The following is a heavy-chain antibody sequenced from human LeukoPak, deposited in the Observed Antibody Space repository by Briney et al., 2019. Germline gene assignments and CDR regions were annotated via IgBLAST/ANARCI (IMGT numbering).Heavy chain of an antibody. CDR3: AREYYYGSGSYGWFDP. Sequence: PGGSLRLSCAASGFTFSSYSMNWVRQAPGEGLEWVSYISSSSSTIYYADSVKGRFTISRDNAKNSLYLQMNSLRAEDTAVYYCAREYYYGSGSYGWFDPWGQGTLVTVSS. V-gene: IGHV3-48*01. J-gene: IGHJ5*02. D-gene: IGHD3-10*01. CDR2: ISSSSSTI. CDR1: GFTFSSYS.